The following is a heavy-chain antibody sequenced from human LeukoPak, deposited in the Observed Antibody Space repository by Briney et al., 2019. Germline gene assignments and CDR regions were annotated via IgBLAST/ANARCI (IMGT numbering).Heavy chain of an antibody. CDR2: IKQDGSEK. CDR3: ARGIENYYDSSGYYRY. CDR1: GFTFSSYA. V-gene: IGHV3-7*01. D-gene: IGHD3-22*01. J-gene: IGHJ4*02. Sequence: GGSLRLSCAASGFTFSSYAMHWVRQAPGKGLEWVANIKQDGSEKYYVDSVKGRFTISRDNAKNSLYLQMNSLRAEDTAVYYCARGIENYYDSSGYYRYWGQGTLVTVSS.